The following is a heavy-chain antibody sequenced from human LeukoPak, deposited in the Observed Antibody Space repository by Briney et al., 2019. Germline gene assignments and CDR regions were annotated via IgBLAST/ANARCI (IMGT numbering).Heavy chain of an antibody. V-gene: IGHV4-39*07. CDR2: IYYSGST. CDR1: GGSISSSSYY. CDR3: ARDSSSSPADFDY. J-gene: IGHJ4*02. D-gene: IGHD6-6*01. Sequence: SETLSLTCTVSGGSISSSSYYWGWIRQPPGKGLEWIGSIYYSGSTNYNPSLKSRVTISVDTSKNQFSLKLSSVTAADTAVYYCARDSSSSPADFDYWGQGTLVTVSS.